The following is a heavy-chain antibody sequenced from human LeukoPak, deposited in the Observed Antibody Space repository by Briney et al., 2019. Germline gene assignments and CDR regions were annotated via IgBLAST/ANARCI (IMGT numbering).Heavy chain of an antibody. J-gene: IGHJ5*02. CDR3: AGGVYDFWSGLNWFDP. CDR2: ISAYNGNT. CDR1: GYTFTSYG. D-gene: IGHD3-3*01. V-gene: IGHV1-18*01. Sequence: VASVKVSCKASGYTFTSYGISWVRQAPGQGLEWMGWISAYNGNTNYAQKLQGRVTMTTDTSTSTAYMELRSLRSDDTAVYCCAGGVYDFWSGLNWFDPWGQGTLVTVSS.